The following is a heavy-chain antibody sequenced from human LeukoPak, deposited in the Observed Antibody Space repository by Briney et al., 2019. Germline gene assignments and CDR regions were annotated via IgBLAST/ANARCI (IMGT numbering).Heavy chain of an antibody. CDR1: GYTFTSYG. CDR2: IIPIFGTA. Sequence: GASVKVSCKASGYTFTSYGISWVRQAPGQGLEWMGRIIPIFGTANYAQKFQGRVTITTDESTSTAYMELSSLRSEDTAVYYCARGGYSYGTKLYYFDYWGQGTLVTVSS. D-gene: IGHD5-18*01. CDR3: ARGGYSYGTKLYYFDY. V-gene: IGHV1-69*05. J-gene: IGHJ4*02.